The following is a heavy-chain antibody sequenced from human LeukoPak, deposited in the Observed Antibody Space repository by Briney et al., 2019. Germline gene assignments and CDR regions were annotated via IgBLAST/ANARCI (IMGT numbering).Heavy chain of an antibody. CDR3: ARGLSAAVDY. CDR1: GGSFSGYY. CDR2: IYYSGST. V-gene: IGHV4-34*01. D-gene: IGHD6-13*01. J-gene: IGHJ4*02. Sequence: SETLSLTCAVYGGSFSGYYWSWIRQPPGKGLEWIGSIYYSGSTYYSPSLKSRLTISVDTSKNQFSLKLSSVTAADTAVYYCARGLSAAVDYWGQGTLSPSPQ.